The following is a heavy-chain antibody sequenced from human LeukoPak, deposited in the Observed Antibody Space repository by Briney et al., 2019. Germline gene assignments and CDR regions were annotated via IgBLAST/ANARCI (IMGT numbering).Heavy chain of an antibody. J-gene: IGHJ4*02. D-gene: IGHD5-12*01. V-gene: IGHV1-18*01. CDR1: GGTFSSYA. Sequence: ASVKVSCKASGGTFSSYAISWVRQAPGQGLEWMGWISAYNGNTNYAQKLQGRGTMTTDTSTSTAYMELRSLRSDDTAVYYCARDRRYSGYDTFDYWGQGTLVTVSS. CDR3: ARDRRYSGYDTFDY. CDR2: ISAYNGNT.